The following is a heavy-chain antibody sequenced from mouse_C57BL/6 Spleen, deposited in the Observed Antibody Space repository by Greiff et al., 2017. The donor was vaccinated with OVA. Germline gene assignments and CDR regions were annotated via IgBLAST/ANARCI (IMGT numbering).Heavy chain of an antibody. D-gene: IGHD1-1*01. CDR3: ARVVTTVVATRYFDV. Sequence: VQLKQSGPELVKPGASVKISCKASGYAFSSSWMNWVKQRPGKGLEWIGRIYPGDGDTNYNGKFKGKATLTADKSSSTAYMQLSSLTSEDSAVYFCARVVTTVVATRYFDVWGTGTTVTVSS. CDR1: GYAFSSSW. J-gene: IGHJ1*03. CDR2: IYPGDGDT. V-gene: IGHV1-82*01.